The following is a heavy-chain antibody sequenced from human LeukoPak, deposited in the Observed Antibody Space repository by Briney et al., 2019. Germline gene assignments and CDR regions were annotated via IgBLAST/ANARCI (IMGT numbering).Heavy chain of an antibody. J-gene: IGHJ4*02. D-gene: IGHD5-18*01. Sequence: SETLSLTCTVSGGSISTYYWNWIRQPPGKGLEWIGYIYHSGSTNYNPSLKSRVIISIDTSSNQFSLRLNSMTAADTAVYYCARVLRAASWRSYDYWGQGSLVTVSS. V-gene: IGHV4-59*01. CDR1: GGSISTYY. CDR3: ARVLRAASWRSYDY. CDR2: IYHSGST.